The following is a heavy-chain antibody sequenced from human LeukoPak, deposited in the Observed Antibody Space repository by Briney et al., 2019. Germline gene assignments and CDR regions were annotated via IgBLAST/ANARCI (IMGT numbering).Heavy chain of an antibody. D-gene: IGHD3-22*01. CDR1: GGTFSSYA. Sequence: SVKVSCKASGGTFSSYAISWVRQAPGQWLEWMGGIIPIFGTANYAQKFQGRVTITADESTSTAYMELSSLRSEDTAVYYCASGDSSGYRNGYYFDYWGQGTLVTVSS. CDR2: IIPIFGTA. J-gene: IGHJ4*02. V-gene: IGHV1-69*13. CDR3: ASGDSSGYRNGYYFDY.